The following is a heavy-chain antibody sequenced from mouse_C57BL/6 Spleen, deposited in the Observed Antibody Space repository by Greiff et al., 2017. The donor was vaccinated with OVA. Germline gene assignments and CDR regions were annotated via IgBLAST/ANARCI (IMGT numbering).Heavy chain of an antibody. CDR1: GFTFSDAW. CDR3: TRGGRSYFDY. J-gene: IGHJ2*01. Sequence: EVMLVESGGGLVQPGGSMKLSCAASGFTFSDAWMDWVRQSPEKGLEWVAEIRNKANNHATYYAESVKGRFTISRDDSKSSVYLQMNSLRAEDTGIYYCTRGGRSYFDYWGQGTTLTVSS. CDR2: IRNKANNHAT. V-gene: IGHV6-6*01.